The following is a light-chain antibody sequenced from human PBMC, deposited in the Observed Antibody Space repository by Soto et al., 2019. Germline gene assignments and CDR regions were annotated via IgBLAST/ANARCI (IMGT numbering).Light chain of an antibody. J-gene: IGLJ2*01. CDR1: RLGDKD. CDR3: QAWDSNSVV. Sequence: SYELTQPPSVSVSPGQTASITCSGDRLGDKDASWYQQKPGLSPLLVIYQNNKRPSGIPERFSGSNSGNTATLTVSGTQGMDEADYFCQAWDSNSVVFGGGTQLTVL. CDR2: QNN. V-gene: IGLV3-1*01.